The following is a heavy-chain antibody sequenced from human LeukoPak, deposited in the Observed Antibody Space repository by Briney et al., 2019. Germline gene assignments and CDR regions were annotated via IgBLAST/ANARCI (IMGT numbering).Heavy chain of an antibody. D-gene: IGHD5-18*01. CDR3: ARCPSYGFSSWGYYYYYMDV. CDR2: INHSGST. J-gene: IGHJ6*03. Sequence: SETLSLTCTVSGDSISSSSYYWSWIRQPPGKGLEWIGEINHSGSTNYNPSLKSRVTISVDTSKNQFSLKLSSVTAADTAVYYCARCPSYGFSSWGYYYYYMDVWGKGTTVTVSS. V-gene: IGHV4-39*07. CDR1: GDSISSSSYY.